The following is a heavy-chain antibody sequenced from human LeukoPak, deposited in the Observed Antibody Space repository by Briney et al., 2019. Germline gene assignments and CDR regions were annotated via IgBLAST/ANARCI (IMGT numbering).Heavy chain of an antibody. CDR3: ARDDHWGYAFDI. Sequence: PGGSLRLSCAASGFSFDDYAMYWVRQAPGKGLEWVSLISWDGGKTYYADSVKGRFTISRDNSKNSLYLQMNSLRAEDTAVYYCARDDHWGYAFDIWGQGTMVTVSS. V-gene: IGHV3-43D*03. J-gene: IGHJ3*02. D-gene: IGHD3-16*01. CDR1: GFSFDDYA. CDR2: ISWDGGKT.